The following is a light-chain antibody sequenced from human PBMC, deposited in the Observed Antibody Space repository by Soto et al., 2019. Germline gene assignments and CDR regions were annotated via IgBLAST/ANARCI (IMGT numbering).Light chain of an antibody. CDR1: QSISSW. Sequence: DIQMTQSPSTLSASVGDRVTITCRASQSISSWLAWYQQKPGKAPKLLIYDASSLESGVPSRFSGSGSGTEFTLTISSLQPDDFATYYCQQYNSYGAFXQGTKVDIK. V-gene: IGKV1-5*01. CDR2: DAS. J-gene: IGKJ1*01. CDR3: QQYNSYGA.